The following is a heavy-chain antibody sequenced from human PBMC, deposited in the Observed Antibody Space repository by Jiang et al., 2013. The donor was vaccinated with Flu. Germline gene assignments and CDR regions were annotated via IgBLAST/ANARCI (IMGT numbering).Heavy chain of an antibody. Sequence: SGAEVKKPGTSVKVSCKASGFTFTSSAVQWVRQARGQRLEWIGWIVVGSGNTNYAQKFQERVTITRDMSTSTAYMELSSLRSEDTAVYYCAADGGLKDAFDMWGQGTMVTVSS. CDR1: GFTFTSSA. J-gene: IGHJ3*02. CDR3: AADGGLKDAFDM. V-gene: IGHV1-58*01. CDR2: IVVGSGNT. D-gene: IGHD3-3*01.